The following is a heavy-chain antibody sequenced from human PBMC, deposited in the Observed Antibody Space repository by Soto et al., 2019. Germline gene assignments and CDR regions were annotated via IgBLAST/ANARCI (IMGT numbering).Heavy chain of an antibody. CDR2: IYYIGNT. V-gene: IGHV4-39*01. D-gene: IGHD4-17*01. J-gene: IGHJ4*02. CDR1: NGSISSRSSY. Sequence: QLQLQESGSGLVKPSETLSLTCIVSNGSISSRSSYWGWIRQTPGKGLEWIGSIYYIGNTYYNPSLKSRVTLPIDTSKTQFSLKMNSVTAADTAVYFCGGQDYGAKGYYFENWGQGALVTVSS. CDR3: GGQDYGAKGYYFEN.